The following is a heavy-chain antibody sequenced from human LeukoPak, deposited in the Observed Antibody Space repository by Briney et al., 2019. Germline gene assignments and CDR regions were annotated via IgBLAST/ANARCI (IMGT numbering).Heavy chain of an antibody. D-gene: IGHD3-22*01. Sequence: SVKVSCKASGGTFSSYAIGWVRQAPGQGLEWMGGIIPIFGTANYAQKFQGRVTITTDESTSTAYMELSSLRSEDTAVYYCARAYYDSSGYYSYYFDYWGQGTLVTVSS. CDR2: IIPIFGTA. V-gene: IGHV1-69*05. CDR1: GGTFSSYA. CDR3: ARAYYDSSGYYSYYFDY. J-gene: IGHJ4*02.